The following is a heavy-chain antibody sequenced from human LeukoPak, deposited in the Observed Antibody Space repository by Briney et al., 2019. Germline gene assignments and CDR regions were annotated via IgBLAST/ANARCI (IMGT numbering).Heavy chain of an antibody. CDR3: AKDGLIAVAGSMPFDY. CDR2: ICCSGGST. Sequence: GGSLRLSCAASGFTFSSYAMSWVRQAPGKGLEWVSAICCSGGSTYYADSVKGRFTISRDNSKNTLYLQMNSLRAEDTAVYYCAKDGLIAVAGSMPFDYWGQGALVTVSS. J-gene: IGHJ4*02. D-gene: IGHD6-19*01. CDR1: GFTFSSYA. V-gene: IGHV3-23*01.